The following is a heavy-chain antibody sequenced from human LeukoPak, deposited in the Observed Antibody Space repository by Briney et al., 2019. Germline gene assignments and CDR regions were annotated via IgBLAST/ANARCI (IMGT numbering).Heavy chain of an antibody. D-gene: IGHD6-6*01. J-gene: IGHJ4*02. CDR1: GFTFSSYA. CDR2: ISYDGSNK. CDR3: ARFASIAGDY. V-gene: IGHV3-30*04. Sequence: GGSLRLSCAASGFTFSSYAMHWVRQAPGKGLEWVAVISYDGSNKYYADSVKGRFTISRDNSKNTLYLQMNSLRAEDTAVYYCARFASIAGDYWGQGTLDTVSS.